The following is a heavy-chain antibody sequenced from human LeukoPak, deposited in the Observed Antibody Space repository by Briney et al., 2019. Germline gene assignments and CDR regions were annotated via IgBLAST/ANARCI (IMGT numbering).Heavy chain of an antibody. J-gene: IGHJ4*02. CDR2: IWYDGSNK. V-gene: IGHV3-33*08. Sequence: GGSLRLSCAASGFTFSSYGMHWVRQAPGKGVEWVAVIWYDGSNKYYADSVKGRFTISRDNSKNTLYLQMNSLRAEDTAVYYCAREYYYDSSGMGSFDYWGQGTLVTVSS. CDR3: AREYYYDSSGMGSFDY. D-gene: IGHD3-22*01. CDR1: GFTFSSYG.